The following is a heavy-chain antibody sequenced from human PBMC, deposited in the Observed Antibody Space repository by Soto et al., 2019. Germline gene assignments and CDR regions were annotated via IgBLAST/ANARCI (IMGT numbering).Heavy chain of an antibody. J-gene: IGHJ4*02. CDR2: ISAHNGNT. V-gene: IGHV1-18*01. D-gene: IGHD1-1*01. Sequence: QVRLVQSGAEVKKPGASVKVSCKGSGYGFTTYGITWVRQAPGQGLEWMAWISAHNGNTNYAQKLQGRVTVTRDTSTSTAYMELTSLRSDDTAVYYCARGRYGDYWGQGALFTVSS. CDR1: GYGFTTYG. CDR3: ARGRYGDY.